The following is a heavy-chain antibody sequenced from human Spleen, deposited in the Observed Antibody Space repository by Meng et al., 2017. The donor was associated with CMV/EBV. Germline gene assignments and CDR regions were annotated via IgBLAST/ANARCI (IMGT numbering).Heavy chain of an antibody. Sequence: SETLSLTCTVSGDSITNFYWSWIRQPPGKGLEWIGFIFYSANTNYNPSLKSRVTISVDTSKNQVSLKLTSVTAADTAVYYCARERRERTGNFGGYYYYGLDIWGQGTTVTVSS. CDR3: ARERRERTGNFGGYYYYGLDI. J-gene: IGHJ6*02. V-gene: IGHV4-59*01. CDR2: IFYSANT. CDR1: GDSITNFY. D-gene: IGHD3-16*01.